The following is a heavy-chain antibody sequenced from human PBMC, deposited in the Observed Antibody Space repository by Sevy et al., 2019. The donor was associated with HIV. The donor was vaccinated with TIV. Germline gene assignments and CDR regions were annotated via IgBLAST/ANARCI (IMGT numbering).Heavy chain of an antibody. J-gene: IGHJ3*02. CDR2: ISGSGGST. Sequence: GGSLRLSSAASGFTFSSYAMNWVRQAPGKGLEWVSAISGSGGSTYYADSVKGRFTISRDNSKNTLYLQMNSLRAEDTAVYYCPKDGHAALFDRNDFWSGDAFDIWGQRTMVTVSS. CDR1: GFTFSSYA. CDR3: PKDGHAALFDRNDFWSGDAFDI. V-gene: IGHV3-23*01. D-gene: IGHD3-3*01.